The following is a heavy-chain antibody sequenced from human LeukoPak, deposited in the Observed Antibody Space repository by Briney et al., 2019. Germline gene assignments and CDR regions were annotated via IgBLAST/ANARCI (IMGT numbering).Heavy chain of an antibody. D-gene: IGHD3-9*01. J-gene: IGHJ4*02. CDR1: GFTFSSYG. Sequence: GGSLRLSCAASGFTFSSYGMSWVRQAPGKGLEWVSAISGSGGSTYYADSVKGRFTTSRDNSKNTLYLQMNSLRAEDTAVYYCANEYYDILTGYLDYWGQGTLVTVSS. CDR2: ISGSGGST. V-gene: IGHV3-23*01. CDR3: ANEYYDILTGYLDY.